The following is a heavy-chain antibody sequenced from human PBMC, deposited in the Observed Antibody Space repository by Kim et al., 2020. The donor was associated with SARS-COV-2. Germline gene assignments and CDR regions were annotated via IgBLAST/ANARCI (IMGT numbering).Heavy chain of an antibody. V-gene: IGHV4-34*01. J-gene: IGHJ6*02. CDR3: SRGILSVYYYGMDV. CDR2: ISHSDST. D-gene: IGHD3-9*01. Sequence: SETLSLTCAVYGGSFSGYYWSWVRQPPGKGLEWVGEISHSDSTNYNPNLKSRGTISVDTSTNQFPLKLSSVTAADAATYYCSRGILSVYYYGMDVWVQG. CDR1: GGSFSGYY.